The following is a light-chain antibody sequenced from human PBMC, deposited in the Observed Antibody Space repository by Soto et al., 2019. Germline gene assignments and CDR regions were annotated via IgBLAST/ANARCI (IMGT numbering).Light chain of an antibody. CDR2: AAS. J-gene: IGKJ1*01. Sequence: DIQSTQSPSFLSASVGDRVTITCRASQGISSYLAWYQQKPGKAPKLLIYAASTLQSGVPSRFSGSGSGTDFTLTISCLQSEDFATYYCQQYYSYPLTFGQGTKVDIK. CDR1: QGISSY. V-gene: IGKV1-9*01. CDR3: QQYYSYPLT.